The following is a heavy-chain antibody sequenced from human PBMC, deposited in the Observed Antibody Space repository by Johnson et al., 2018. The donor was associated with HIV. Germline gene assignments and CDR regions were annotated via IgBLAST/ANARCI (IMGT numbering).Heavy chain of an antibody. J-gene: IGHJ3*02. CDR2: ISYDGSNK. Sequence: QVQLVESGGGLVQPGRSLRLSCAASGFTFSSYAMHWVRQAPGKGLEWVAVISYDGSNKYYADSVKGRFTISRDNSKNTLYLQMNSLRAEDTAVYYCAKGGVGRDGNRDAFDSWGQGTMVTVSS. V-gene: IGHV3-30-3*01. CDR1: GFTFSSYA. CDR3: AKGGVGRDGNRDAFDS. D-gene: IGHD5-24*01.